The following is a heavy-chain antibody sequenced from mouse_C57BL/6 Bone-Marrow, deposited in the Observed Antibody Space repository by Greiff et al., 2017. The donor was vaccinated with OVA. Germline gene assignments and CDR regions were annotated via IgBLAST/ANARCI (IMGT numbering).Heavy chain of an antibody. Sequence: EVKLLESGGGLVQPGGSMKLSCVASGFTFSNYWMNWVRQSPEKGLEWVAQIRLKSDNYATHYAESVKGRFTISRDDSKSSVYLQMNNLRAEDTGIYYCTGAYYSNWGFDYWGQGTTLTVSS. CDR3: TGAYYSNWGFDY. V-gene: IGHV6-3*01. J-gene: IGHJ2*01. D-gene: IGHD2-5*01. CDR2: IRLKSDNYAT. CDR1: GFTFSNYW.